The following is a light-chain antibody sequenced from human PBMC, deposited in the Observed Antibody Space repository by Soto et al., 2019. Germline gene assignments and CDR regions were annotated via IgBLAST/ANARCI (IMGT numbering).Light chain of an antibody. J-gene: IGKJ4*01. V-gene: IGKV3-15*01. Sequence: EIVMTQSPATLSVSPGERATLSCRASQSVSSNLAWYQQKPGQAPRLLIYGASTRPTGIPARFSGSGSGTEFSLTISSLQSDDVVVYYCQQYNYWPPLTFGGGTKVEIK. CDR3: QQYNYWPPLT. CDR2: GAS. CDR1: QSVSSN.